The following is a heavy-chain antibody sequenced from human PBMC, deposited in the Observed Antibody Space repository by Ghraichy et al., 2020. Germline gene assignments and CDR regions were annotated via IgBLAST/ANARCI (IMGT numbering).Heavy chain of an antibody. Sequence: ASVKVSCKVSGYTLTELSMHWVRQAPGKGLEWMGGFDPEDGETIYAQKFQGRVTMTEDTSTDTAYMELSSLRSEDTAVYYCATDHLYYDSSGHRINFDYWGQGTLVTVSS. J-gene: IGHJ4*02. CDR1: GYTLTELS. V-gene: IGHV1-24*01. CDR3: ATDHLYYDSSGHRINFDY. D-gene: IGHD3-22*01. CDR2: FDPEDGET.